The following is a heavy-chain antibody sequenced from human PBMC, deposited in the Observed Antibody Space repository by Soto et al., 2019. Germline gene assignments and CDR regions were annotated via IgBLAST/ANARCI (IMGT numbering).Heavy chain of an antibody. Sequence: QVQLVQSGAEVKKPGASVKVSCEASGYTFIDYYMHWVRQAPGQGFEWMGRISPKSGGTNYAQKFQGRVTMTWDTSLNTAYMELNSLRPEDTATYYCARYWNAGTLYGAFDIWGQGTTVIVS. CDR2: ISPKSGGT. D-gene: IGHD4-17*01. J-gene: IGHJ3*02. V-gene: IGHV1-2*02. CDR1: GYTFIDYY. CDR3: ARYWNAGTLYGAFDI.